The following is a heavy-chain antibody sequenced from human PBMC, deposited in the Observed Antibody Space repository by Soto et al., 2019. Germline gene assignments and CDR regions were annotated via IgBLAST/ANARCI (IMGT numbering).Heavy chain of an antibody. CDR3: AKDHHGSPIYGMDV. J-gene: IGHJ6*02. CDR2: IGWDSGTI. CDR1: GFTFDDYA. D-gene: IGHD3-10*01. Sequence: EVQLVESGGGLVQPGRSLRLSCAASGFTFDDYAMHWVRQAPGKGLEWVSGIGWDSGTIGYADSVKGRFTISRDNAKNSLYLQMNSLRAEDTALDYCAKDHHGSPIYGMDVWGQGTTVTVSS. V-gene: IGHV3-9*01.